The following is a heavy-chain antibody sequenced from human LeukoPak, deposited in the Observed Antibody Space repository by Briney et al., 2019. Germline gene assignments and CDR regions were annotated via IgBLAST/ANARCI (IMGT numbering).Heavy chain of an antibody. D-gene: IGHD2-15*01. V-gene: IGHV4-59*01. CDR3: ARSDIYCSGGTCPPNTFDAFDI. CDR2: IYYSGST. CDR1: GGSIRSYY. Sequence: SETLSLTCTVSGGSIRSYYWSWIRQPPRERLEWIGYIYYSGSTNYNPSLKSRVAISVDTSKNKFSLKLNSVTAADTAVYYCARSDIYCSGGTCPPNTFDAFDIWGQGTMVTVSS. J-gene: IGHJ3*02.